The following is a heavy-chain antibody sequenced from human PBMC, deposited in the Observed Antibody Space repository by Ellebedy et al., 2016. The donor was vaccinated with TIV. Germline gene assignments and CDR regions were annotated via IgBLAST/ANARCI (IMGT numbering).Heavy chain of an antibody. J-gene: IGHJ3*01. V-gene: IGHV4-4*07. CDR2: VHTSGTP. CDR3: ARLCSSATCYNAFDL. CDR1: GGSISNYY. Sequence: SETLSLTXTVSGGSISNYYWNWIRQPAGEGLDWIGRVHTSGTPNYKPSLKSRVTMSMDTSRNHLSLNLTSVTAADTAMYFCARLCSSATCYNAFDLWGQGTMVTVSS. D-gene: IGHD2-2*01.